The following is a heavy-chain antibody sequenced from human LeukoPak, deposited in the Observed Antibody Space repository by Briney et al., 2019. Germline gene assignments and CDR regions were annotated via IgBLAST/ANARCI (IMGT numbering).Heavy chain of an antibody. CDR3: GRQGYTASYYFLDY. V-gene: IGHV4-4*07. CDR2: IYTTGTT. Sequence: SETLSLTCTVSSGSINSYYWGWVRQPPGKGLEWIGRIYTTGTTQYNPSLKSRVTMSVDTSTNQFSLNLRSMTAADTAVYYCGRQGYTASYYFLDYWSQGTLVAVS. CDR1: SGSINSYY. J-gene: IGHJ4*02. D-gene: IGHD1-26*01.